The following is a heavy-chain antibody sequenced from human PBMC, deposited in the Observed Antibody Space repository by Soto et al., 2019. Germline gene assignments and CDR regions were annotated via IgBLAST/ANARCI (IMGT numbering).Heavy chain of an antibody. CDR2: IHNIGTA. CDR3: VRLRPTVTPGKNVYFHMDI. CDR1: GGSISSGDYS. J-gene: IGHJ6*03. Sequence: QLRLQESGPRLVKPSATRSLTGVVSGGSISSGDYSWGWIRQPPGKGPEWLPTIHNIGTATYNPSIRCRLSLTMDTSPNEVTIKLTSVTAADTSVYDCVRLRPTVTPGKNVYFHMDIWGRGTTVTVSS. V-gene: IGHV4-39*01. D-gene: IGHD2-21*02.